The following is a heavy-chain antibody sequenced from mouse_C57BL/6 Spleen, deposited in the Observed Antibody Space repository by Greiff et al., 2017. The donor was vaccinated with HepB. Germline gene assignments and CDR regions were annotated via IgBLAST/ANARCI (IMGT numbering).Heavy chain of an antibody. CDR3: ARSEAIYYGFDY. Sequence: VQLQQSGAELAKPGASVKLSCKASGYTFTSYWMHWVKQRPGQGLEWIGYINPSSGYTKYNQKFKDKATLTADKSSSTAYMQLSSRTSEDSSVYYCARSEAIYYGFDYWGQGTTLTVSS. CDR1: GYTFTSYW. J-gene: IGHJ2*01. CDR2: INPSSGYT. V-gene: IGHV1-7*01. D-gene: IGHD2-1*01.